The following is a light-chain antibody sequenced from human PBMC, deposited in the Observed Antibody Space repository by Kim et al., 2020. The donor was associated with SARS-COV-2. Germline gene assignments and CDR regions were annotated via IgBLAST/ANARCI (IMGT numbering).Light chain of an antibody. V-gene: IGKV1-33*01. Sequence: SAPVGDRVTINCQADQGITKFLRWYQQRPGKAPKLLINVASKLARGVPSRFSGSGSERHITLTIGSLQPDDVATYYWQQYDTVPYTFGQGTKLVI. CDR2: VAS. CDR1: QGITKF. J-gene: IGKJ2*01. CDR3: QQYDTVPYT.